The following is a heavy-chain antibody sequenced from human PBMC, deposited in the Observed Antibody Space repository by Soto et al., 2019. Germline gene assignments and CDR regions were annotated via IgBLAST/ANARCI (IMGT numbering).Heavy chain of an antibody. CDR1: GGSISSYY. V-gene: IGHV4-59*01. D-gene: IGHD6-19*01. J-gene: IGHJ4*02. Sequence: SETLSLTCTVSGGSISSYYWSWIRQPPGKGLEWIGYIYYSGSTNYNPSLKSRVTISVDTSKNQFSLKLSSVTAADTAVYYCARDNHSWLALDYWGQGTLVTVSS. CDR2: IYYSGST. CDR3: ARDNHSWLALDY.